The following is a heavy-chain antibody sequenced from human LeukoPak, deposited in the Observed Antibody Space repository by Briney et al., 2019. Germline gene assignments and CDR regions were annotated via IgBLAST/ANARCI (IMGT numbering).Heavy chain of an antibody. J-gene: IGHJ3*02. V-gene: IGHV3-30-3*01. CDR1: GFTFSSYA. D-gene: IGHD3-10*01. CDR3: AKVSWGPDVRDAFDI. CDR2: ISYDGSNK. Sequence: PGGSLRLSCAASGFTFSSYAMHWVRQAPGKGLEWVAVISYDGSNKYYADSVKGRFTISRDNAKNSLYLQMNSLRAEDTAVYYCAKVSWGPDVRDAFDIWGQGTMVTVSS.